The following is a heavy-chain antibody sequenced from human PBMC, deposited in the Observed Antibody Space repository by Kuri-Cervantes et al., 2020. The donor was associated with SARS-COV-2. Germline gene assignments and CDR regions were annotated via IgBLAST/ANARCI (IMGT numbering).Heavy chain of an antibody. D-gene: IGHD6-13*01. CDR2: INWNGGST. Sequence: GESLKISCAASGFTSDDYGMSWVRQAPGKGLEWVSGINWNGGSTGYADSVKGRFTISRDNAKNSLYLQMNSLRAEDTAVYYCARDKSGSWYRVGYYMDVWGKGTTVTVSS. CDR3: ARDKSGSWYRVGYYMDV. V-gene: IGHV3-20*04. J-gene: IGHJ6*03. CDR1: GFTSDDYG.